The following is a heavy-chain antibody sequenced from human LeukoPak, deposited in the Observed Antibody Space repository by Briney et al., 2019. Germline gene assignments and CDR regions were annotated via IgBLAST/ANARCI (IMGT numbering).Heavy chain of an antibody. D-gene: IGHD1-1*01. V-gene: IGHV1-69*13. CDR1: GGTFSSYA. Sequence: GASVKVSCKASGGTFSSYAISWVRQAPGQGLEWMGGIIPIFGTANYAQKFQGRVTITADESTSTAYMELSSLRSEDTAVYYCATDFFKLERPGSDYWGQGTLVTVSS. CDR2: IIPIFGTA. J-gene: IGHJ4*02. CDR3: ATDFFKLERPGSDY.